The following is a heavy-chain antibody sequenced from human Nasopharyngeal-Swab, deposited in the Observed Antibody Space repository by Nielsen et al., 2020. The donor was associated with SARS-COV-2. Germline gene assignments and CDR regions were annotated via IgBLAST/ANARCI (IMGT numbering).Heavy chain of an antibody. V-gene: IGHV6-1*01. J-gene: IGHJ3*02. D-gene: IGHD7-27*01. CDR3: ARVHWDLGAFDI. Sequence: SETLSLTCAISGASVSSNSAAWNWIRQSPSRGLEWLGRTYYRSKWYNDYAVSVKSRITINPDTSKNQFSLQLNSVTPEDTAVYYCARVHWDLGAFDIWGQGTMVTVSS. CDR1: GASVSSNSAA. CDR2: TYYRSKWYN.